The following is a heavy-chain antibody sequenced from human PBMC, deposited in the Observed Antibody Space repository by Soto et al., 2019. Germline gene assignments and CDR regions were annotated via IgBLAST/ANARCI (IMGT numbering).Heavy chain of an antibody. CDR1: GYTFTSYD. V-gene: IGHV1-8*01. CDR3: ARAHYYDSSGYYPNFDY. CDR2: MNPNSGNT. D-gene: IGHD3-22*01. Sequence: QVQLVQSGAEVKKPGASVKVSCKASGYTFTSYDINWVRQATGQGLERMGWMNPNSGNTGYAQKFKGRVTMTSNTSIIIAYMELSSLRSEYTAVYYCARAHYYDSSGYYPNFDYWGQGTLVTVSS. J-gene: IGHJ4*02.